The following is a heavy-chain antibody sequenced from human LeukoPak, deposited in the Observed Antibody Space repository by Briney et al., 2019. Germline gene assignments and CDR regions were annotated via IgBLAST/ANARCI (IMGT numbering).Heavy chain of an antibody. CDR3: ARDFEGRWFDP. V-gene: IGHV4-59*11. D-gene: IGHD3-9*01. CDR2: IYYGGSTNYNPS. J-gene: IGHJ5*02. CDR1: GGSISSHY. Sequence: SETLSLTCTVSGGSISSHYWSWIRQPPGKGLEWIGYIYYGGSTNYNPSNYNPSLTSRVTMSLDTSKNQFSLKLSSVTAADTAVYYCARDFEGRWFDPWGQGTLVTVSS.